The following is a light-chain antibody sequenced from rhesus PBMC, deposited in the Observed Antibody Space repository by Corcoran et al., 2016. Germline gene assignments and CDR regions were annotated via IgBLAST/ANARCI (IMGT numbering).Light chain of an antibody. CDR3: QQYNSAPPT. Sequence: DIQMTQSPSSLSAPVGDKVTITCQASQSISSWLAWYQQKPGKAPKPLVYNASSLESGAPSRCSGSGSGKEFTLTISSLQPEDFATYYCQQYNSAPPTFGPGTKLDIK. J-gene: IGKJ3*01. CDR1: QSISSW. CDR2: NAS. V-gene: IGKV1-16*01.